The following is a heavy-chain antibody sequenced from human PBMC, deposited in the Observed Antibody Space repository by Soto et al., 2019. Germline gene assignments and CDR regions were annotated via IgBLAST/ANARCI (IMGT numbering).Heavy chain of an antibody. CDR1: GGSISSGDYY. J-gene: IGHJ4*02. D-gene: IGHD3-22*01. CDR2: IYYSGST. Sequence: QVQLQESGPGLVKPSQTLSLTCTVSGGSISSGDYYWSWIRQPPGKGLEWIGYIYYSGSTYYNPSLKSRVTISVDTSKNQFSLKLSSVTAADTAVYYCARVSPYYYDSSGYPFDYWGQGTLVTVSS. CDR3: ARVSPYYYDSSGYPFDY. V-gene: IGHV4-30-4*01.